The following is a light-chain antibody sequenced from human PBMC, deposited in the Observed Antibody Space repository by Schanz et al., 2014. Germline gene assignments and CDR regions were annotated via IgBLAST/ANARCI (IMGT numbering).Light chain of an antibody. Sequence: QSVLTQPASVSGSPGQSITISCTGTSSDIGNYDYVSWYRQHPGKAPKLIIYDVGDRPSGVPDRFSGSKSGNTASLTVSGLQAEDEADYYCNSFTSSHTHVFGGGTKLTVL. V-gene: IGLV2-14*03. CDR1: SSDIGNYDY. CDR2: DVG. CDR3: NSFTSSHTHV. J-gene: IGLJ3*02.